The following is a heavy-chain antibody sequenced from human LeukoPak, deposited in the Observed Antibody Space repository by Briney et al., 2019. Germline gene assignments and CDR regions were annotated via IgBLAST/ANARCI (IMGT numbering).Heavy chain of an antibody. Sequence: HPGGSLRLSCAASGFTFSSYWMHWVRQAPGKGLVWASRINSDGSSTSYADSVKGRFTISRDNAKNTLYLQMNSLRAEDTAVYYCAEVTTVWGQGTLVTVSS. V-gene: IGHV3-74*01. CDR2: INSDGSST. D-gene: IGHD4-11*01. CDR1: GFTFSSYW. CDR3: AEVTTV. J-gene: IGHJ4*02.